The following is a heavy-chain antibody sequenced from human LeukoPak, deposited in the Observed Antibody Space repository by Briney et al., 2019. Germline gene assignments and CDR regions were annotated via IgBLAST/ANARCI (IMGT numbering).Heavy chain of an antibody. V-gene: IGHV1-69*13. J-gene: IGHJ4*02. CDR1: GGTFSSYA. CDR2: IIPIFGTA. D-gene: IGHD1-26*01. CDR3: ARGGGGYSGSFTSDY. Sequence: SVKVSCKASGGTFSSYAICWVRQAPGQGLEWMGGIIPIFGTANYAQKFQGRVTITADESTSTAYMELSSLRSEDTAVYYCARGGGGYSGSFTSDYWGQGTLVTVSS.